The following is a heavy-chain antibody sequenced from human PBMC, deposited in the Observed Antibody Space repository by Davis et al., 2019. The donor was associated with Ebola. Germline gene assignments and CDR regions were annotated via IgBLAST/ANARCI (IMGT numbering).Heavy chain of an antibody. CDR2: IYYSGST. CDR1: SGSISSYY. V-gene: IGHV4-59*12. D-gene: IGHD2-15*01. Sequence: SETLSLTCTVSSGSISSYYWSWIRQPPGKGLEWIGYIYYSGSTNYNPSLKSRVTISVDTSKNQFSLKLSSVTAADTAVYYCARGLAYCSGGSCYYNWFDPWGQGTLVTVSS. CDR3: ARGLAYCSGGSCYYNWFDP. J-gene: IGHJ5*02.